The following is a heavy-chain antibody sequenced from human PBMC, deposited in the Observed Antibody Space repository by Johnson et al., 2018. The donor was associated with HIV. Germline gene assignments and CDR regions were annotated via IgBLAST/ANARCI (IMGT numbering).Heavy chain of an antibody. CDR1: GFTFDDYG. V-gene: IGHV3-20*04. J-gene: IGHJ3*02. CDR2: INWNGGST. Sequence: VQLVESGGGVVRPGGSLRLSCAASGFTFDDYGMSWVRQAPGTGLEWVSGINWNGGSTGYADSVTGRFTISRDNAKNSLYLQRKSLRADDTALYYCARDNPYTTAMGMGGAFDIWGQGTMVTVSS. CDR3: ARDNPYTTAMGMGGAFDI. D-gene: IGHD1-1*01.